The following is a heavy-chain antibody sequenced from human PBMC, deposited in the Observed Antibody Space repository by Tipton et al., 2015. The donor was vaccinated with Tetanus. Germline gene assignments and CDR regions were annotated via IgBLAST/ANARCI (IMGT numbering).Heavy chain of an antibody. V-gene: IGHV4-59*01. D-gene: IGHD2-15*01. CDR1: GASISSYY. J-gene: IGHJ3*02. CDR3: ARYGKGYCSGGDCYSDGFDI. Sequence: TLSLTCTVAGASISSYYWSWIRQPPGRGLEWIGHIYFTGSTQYSLSLKSRVTMSVATSKIQFSLKLSSVTAADTAVYYCARYGKGYCSGGDCYSDGFDIWGQGTMVTVSS. CDR2: IYFTGST.